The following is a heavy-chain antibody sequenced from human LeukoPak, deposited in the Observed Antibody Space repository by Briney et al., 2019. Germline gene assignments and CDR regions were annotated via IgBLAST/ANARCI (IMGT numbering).Heavy chain of an antibody. Sequence: SQTLSLTCTVSGGSISSGSYYWSWIRQPAGKGLEWIGRIYTSGSTNYNPSLESRVTISVDTSKNQFSLKLSSVTAADTAVYYCARAVEWLGAFDIWGQGTMATVSS. CDR3: ARAVEWLGAFDI. D-gene: IGHD3-3*01. CDR2: IYTSGST. V-gene: IGHV4-61*02. CDR1: GGSISSGSYY. J-gene: IGHJ3*02.